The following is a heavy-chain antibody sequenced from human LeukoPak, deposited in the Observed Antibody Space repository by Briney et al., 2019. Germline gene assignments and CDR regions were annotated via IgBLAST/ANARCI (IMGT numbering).Heavy chain of an antibody. Sequence: PSETLSLTCTVSGGSISSNYWSWIRQPPGKGLQWVGYINYSGNTNYNPSLTGRVTVSVDTSKNQFSLKLSSVTAADTAVYYCASLGGEGTKDSWGQGTLVTVSS. CDR1: GGSISSNY. CDR2: INYSGNT. D-gene: IGHD2-21*01. J-gene: IGHJ4*02. V-gene: IGHV4-59*08. CDR3: ASLGGEGTKDS.